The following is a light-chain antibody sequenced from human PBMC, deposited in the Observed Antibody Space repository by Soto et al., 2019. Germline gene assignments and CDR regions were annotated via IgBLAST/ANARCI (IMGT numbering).Light chain of an antibody. J-gene: IGLJ3*02. CDR3: CSYAGSSWV. V-gene: IGLV2-14*01. Sequence: QSALTQPASVSGSPGQSITISCTGTSSDVGGYNYVSWYQQHPGKAPKLMIYEVSNRPSGVSNRFSGSKSGNTASLTISGLQAEDEADYHCCSYAGSSWVFGGGTKVTVL. CDR1: SSDVGGYNY. CDR2: EVS.